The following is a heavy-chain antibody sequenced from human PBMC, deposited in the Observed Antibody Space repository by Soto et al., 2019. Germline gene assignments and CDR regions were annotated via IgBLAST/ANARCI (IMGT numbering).Heavy chain of an antibody. CDR1: GFTFSDYY. J-gene: IGHJ4*02. D-gene: IGHD5-18*01. Sequence: KAGGSLRLSCAASGFTFSDYYMSWIRQAPGKGLEWVSYISSSSSYTNYADSVKGRFTISRDNAKNSLYLQMNSLRAEDTAVYYCARDRYSYGNFGYWGQGTLVTVSS. CDR3: ARDRYSYGNFGY. V-gene: IGHV3-11*06. CDR2: ISSSSSYT.